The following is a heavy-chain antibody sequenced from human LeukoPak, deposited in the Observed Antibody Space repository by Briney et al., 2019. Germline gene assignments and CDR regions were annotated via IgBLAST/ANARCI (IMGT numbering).Heavy chain of an antibody. CDR3: ARESDYYGSGSYRSYNWFDP. J-gene: IGHJ5*02. Sequence: ASVKVSCKASGYTFTAYYMHWVRQAPGQGLEWMGWINPNSGGTNYAQKFQGRVTMTRDTSISTVQMEVRRLRSDDTAVYYCARESDYYGSGSYRSYNWFDPWGQGTLVTVSS. V-gene: IGHV1-2*02. D-gene: IGHD3-10*01. CDR2: INPNSGGT. CDR1: GYTFTAYY.